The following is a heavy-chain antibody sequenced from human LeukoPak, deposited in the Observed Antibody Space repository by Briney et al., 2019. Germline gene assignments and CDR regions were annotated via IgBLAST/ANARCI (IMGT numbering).Heavy chain of an antibody. CDR1: GFTFNNYW. J-gene: IGHJ4*02. Sequence: GGSLRLSCAASGFTFNNYWMSWLRQAPGKGLEWVANIRQDGDTKYYVDSVKGRFTISRDNAMNSLYLQMNSLRAEDTAIYYCARSLPYGTTWYGRSDFWGQGTLVTVSS. CDR2: IRQDGDTK. D-gene: IGHD6-13*01. CDR3: ARSLPYGTTWYGRSDF. V-gene: IGHV3-7*03.